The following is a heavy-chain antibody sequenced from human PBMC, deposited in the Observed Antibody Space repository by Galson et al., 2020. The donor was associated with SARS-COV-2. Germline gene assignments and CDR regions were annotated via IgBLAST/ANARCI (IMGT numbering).Heavy chain of an antibody. D-gene: IGHD7-27*01. J-gene: IGHJ4*02. V-gene: IGHV3-74*01. CDR2: IYSEGSST. CDR3: ARGDMGNDYFDY. CDR1: GFTFSSHW. Sequence: GGSLTLSCAASGFTFSSHWMHWVRQAPGKGLVWVSRIYSEGSSTSYADSVKGRFTISGDNAKNTLYLQMNSLRAEDTAVYYCARGDMGNDYFDYWGQGTLVTVSS.